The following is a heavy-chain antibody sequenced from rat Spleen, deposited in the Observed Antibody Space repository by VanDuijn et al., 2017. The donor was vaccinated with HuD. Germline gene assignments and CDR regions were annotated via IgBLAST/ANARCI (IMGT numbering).Heavy chain of an antibody. D-gene: IGHD5-1*01. V-gene: IGHV5-31*01. CDR1: GFTFNTYW. CDR2: ITNTGGNT. CDR3: TTRTGRD. Sequence: EVLLKESGGGLVQPGRSVKLSCVASGFTFNTYWMNWIRQAPGKGLEWVASITNTGGNTHYPESVKGRFTVSRDNAKSTLYLQMDSLRSEDTATYYGTTRTGRDWGQGVMVTVSS. J-gene: IGHJ2*01.